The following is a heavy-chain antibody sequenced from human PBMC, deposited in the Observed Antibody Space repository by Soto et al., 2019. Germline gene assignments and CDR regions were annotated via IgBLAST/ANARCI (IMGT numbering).Heavy chain of an antibody. CDR1: GYTFTSYG. Sequence: QVQLVQSGAEVKKPGASVKVSCKASGYTFTSYGISWVRQAPGQGLEWMGWISAYNGNTNYAQKLQGRVTKTTDTSTSTAYMERRSLRSDDTAVYYCARAYYDFWSGHPAWNYWGQGTLVTVSS. J-gene: IGHJ4*02. V-gene: IGHV1-18*04. CDR2: ISAYNGNT. CDR3: ARAYYDFWSGHPAWNY. D-gene: IGHD3-3*01.